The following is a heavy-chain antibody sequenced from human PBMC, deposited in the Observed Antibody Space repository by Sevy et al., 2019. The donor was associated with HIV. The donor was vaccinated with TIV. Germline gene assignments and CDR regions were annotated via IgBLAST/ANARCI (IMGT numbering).Heavy chain of an antibody. CDR1: GFTFRRYD. CDR2: VASHGNYK. CDR3: ARLQSCGGDCYYFDS. J-gene: IGHJ4*02. V-gene: IGHV3-30-3*01. Sequence: GGSLRLSCAASGFTFRRYDMHWVRQAPGRDLEWVAVVASHGNYKSFADFVRGRFTISRDNARNSLDLQMTSLRTEDTAVYYCARLQSCGGDCYYFDSWGQGALVTVSS. D-gene: IGHD2-21*02.